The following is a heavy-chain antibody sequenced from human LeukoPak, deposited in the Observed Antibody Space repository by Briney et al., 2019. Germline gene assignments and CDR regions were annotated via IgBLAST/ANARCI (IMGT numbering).Heavy chain of an antibody. CDR2: IYPGDSDT. Sequence: GESLKISCKGSGYSFTSYWIGWVRQMPGKGLEWMGIIYPGDSDTRYSPSFQGQVTISADKSISTAYLQWSSPKASDTAMYYCARLLDSMIPIAVAGHDAFDIWGQGTMVTVSS. J-gene: IGHJ3*02. CDR3: ARLLDSMIPIAVAGHDAFDI. CDR1: GYSFTSYW. D-gene: IGHD6-19*01. V-gene: IGHV5-51*01.